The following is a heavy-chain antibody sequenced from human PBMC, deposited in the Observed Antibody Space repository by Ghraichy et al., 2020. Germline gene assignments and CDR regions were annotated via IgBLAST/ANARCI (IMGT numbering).Heavy chain of an antibody. CDR1: GFTFSSYS. J-gene: IGHJ4*02. Sequence: GGSLRLSCAASGFTFSSYSMNWVRQAPGKGLEWVSYISSSSSYIYYADSVKGRLTISRDNAKNSLYLQMNSLRAEDTAVYYCARVTSRYYFDYWGQGTLVTVSS. D-gene: IGHD2-2*01. V-gene: IGHV3-21*01. CDR3: ARVTSRYYFDY. CDR2: ISSSSSYI.